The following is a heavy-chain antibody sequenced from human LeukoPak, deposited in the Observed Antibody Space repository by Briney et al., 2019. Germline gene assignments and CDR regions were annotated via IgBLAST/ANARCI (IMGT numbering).Heavy chain of an antibody. D-gene: IGHD1-26*01. CDR1: GFTFSSYG. Sequence: GRSLRLSCAASGFTFSSYGMHWVRQAPGKGLEWVAVIAYDGSNKYYADSVKGRFTISRDNSKNTLYLQMNSLRAEDTAVYYCAQDMPFRSGSYYRGIDYWGQGTLVTVSS. CDR3: AQDMPFRSGSYYRGIDY. J-gene: IGHJ4*02. CDR2: IAYDGSNK. V-gene: IGHV3-30*18.